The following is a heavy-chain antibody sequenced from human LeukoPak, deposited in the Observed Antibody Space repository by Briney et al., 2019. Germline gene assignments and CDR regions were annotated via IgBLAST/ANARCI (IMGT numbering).Heavy chain of an antibody. J-gene: IGHJ4*02. V-gene: IGHV3-11*01. CDR1: GFTFSDSY. Sequence: PGGSLRLSCAASGFTFSDSYMSWIRQAPGKGLEWVSYISRGGNTIYYADSVKGRFTISRDNAKNSLYLQMNSLRAEDTAVYYCASDPRGYTDYWGQGTLVTVSS. D-gene: IGHD6-13*01. CDR3: ASDPRGYTDY. CDR2: ISRGGNTI.